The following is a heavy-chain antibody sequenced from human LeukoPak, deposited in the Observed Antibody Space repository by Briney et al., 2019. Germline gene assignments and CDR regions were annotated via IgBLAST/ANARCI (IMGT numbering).Heavy chain of an antibody. Sequence: SETLSLTCTVSGGSVSSGSYYWSWIRQPPGTGLEWIGYIYYSGSTNYNPSPKSRVTISVDKSKNQFSLKLSSVTAADTAVYYCARDRHYDYVWGSYRSYYFDYWGQGTLVTVSS. CDR2: IYYSGST. J-gene: IGHJ4*02. CDR3: ARDRHYDYVWGSYRSYYFDY. V-gene: IGHV4-61*01. CDR1: GGSVSSGSYY. D-gene: IGHD3-16*02.